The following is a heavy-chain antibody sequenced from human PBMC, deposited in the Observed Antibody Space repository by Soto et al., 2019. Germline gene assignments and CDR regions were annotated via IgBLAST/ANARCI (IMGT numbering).Heavy chain of an antibody. Sequence: QVQLVQSGAEVKKPGSSVKVSCTASGGSLSNFGISWVRQAPGQGLEWMGAIIPVFGTPNYAQKFQDRVTISAQESTTRGYMEVRSLTSEDTAVYYCARGDATKIVVTTYYAMDVWGQGTTVTVSS. CDR1: GGSLSNFG. CDR3: ARGDATKIVVTTYYAMDV. J-gene: IGHJ6*02. V-gene: IGHV1-69*12. D-gene: IGHD3-22*01. CDR2: IIPVFGTP.